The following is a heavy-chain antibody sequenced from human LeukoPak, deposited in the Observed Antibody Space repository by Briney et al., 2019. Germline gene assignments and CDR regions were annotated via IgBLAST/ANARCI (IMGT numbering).Heavy chain of an antibody. J-gene: IGHJ4*02. Sequence: ASVKVSCKASGYSFTGYYMHWVRQAPGQGLEWMGWINPNSGGTNYAQKFQGRVTMTRDTSISTAYMELSRLRSDDTAVYYCASDLHQLPSIAGYYFDYWGQRTLVTVSS. D-gene: IGHD6-6*01. V-gene: IGHV1-2*02. CDR1: GYSFTGYY. CDR2: INPNSGGT. CDR3: ASDLHQLPSIAGYYFDY.